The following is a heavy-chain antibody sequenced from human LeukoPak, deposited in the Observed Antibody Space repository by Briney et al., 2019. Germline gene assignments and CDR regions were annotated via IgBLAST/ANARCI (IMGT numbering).Heavy chain of an antibody. Sequence: ASVKVSCKASGYTFISYAIYWVRQAPGQRLEWMGRINVGNGDTKYSQKFQGKVTFTRDTSATTAFMELSSLRSEDTAVYYCARVRWLESPAQIDNWGQGTLVIVSS. CDR3: ARVRWLESPAQIDN. V-gene: IGHV1-3*01. D-gene: IGHD3-22*01. CDR1: GYTFISYA. J-gene: IGHJ4*02. CDR2: INVGNGDT.